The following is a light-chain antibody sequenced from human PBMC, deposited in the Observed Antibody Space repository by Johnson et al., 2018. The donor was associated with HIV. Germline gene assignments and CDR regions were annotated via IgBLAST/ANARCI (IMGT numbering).Light chain of an antibody. CDR3: GTWDSSLSAV. CDR1: SSNIGNNY. J-gene: IGLJ1*01. V-gene: IGLV1-51*01. Sequence: QSVLTQPPSVSVAPGQKVTISCSGSSSNIGNNYVSWYQQVPGTAPKLLIYDNNRRPSGIPDRFSGSKSGTSATLGITGLQTGDEADYYCGTWDSSLSAVFGTGTKVTVL. CDR2: DNN.